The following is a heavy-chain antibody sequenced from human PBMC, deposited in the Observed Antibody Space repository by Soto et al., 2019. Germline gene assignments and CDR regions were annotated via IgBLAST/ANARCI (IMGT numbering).Heavy chain of an antibody. V-gene: IGHV3-33*01. Sequence: GGSLRLSCAASGFTFSSYGMHWVRQAPGKGLEWVAVIWYDGSNKYYADSVKGRFTISRDNSKNTLYLQMNSLRAEDTAVYYCARRLIAAAGSYYYYGMDVWGQGTTVTVSS. J-gene: IGHJ6*02. D-gene: IGHD6-13*01. CDR3: ARRLIAAAGSYYYYGMDV. CDR2: IWYDGSNK. CDR1: GFTFSSYG.